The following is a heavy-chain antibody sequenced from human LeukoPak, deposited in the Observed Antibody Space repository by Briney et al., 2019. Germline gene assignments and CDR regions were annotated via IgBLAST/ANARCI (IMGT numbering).Heavy chain of an antibody. Sequence: QSGGSLRLSCAASGFTFSSYAMSWVRQAPGKGLEWVSAISGSGGSTYYADSVKGRFTISRDNSKNTLYLQMNSLRAEDTAIYYCAKWETGNYRYDAFDIWGQGTMVTVSS. CDR3: AKWETGNYRYDAFDI. CDR2: ISGSGGST. V-gene: IGHV3-23*01. J-gene: IGHJ3*02. CDR1: GFTFSSYA. D-gene: IGHD3-16*02.